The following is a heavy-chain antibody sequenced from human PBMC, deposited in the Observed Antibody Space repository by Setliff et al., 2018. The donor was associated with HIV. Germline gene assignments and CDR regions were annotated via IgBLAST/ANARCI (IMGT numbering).Heavy chain of an antibody. CDR2: VGSKAYGGTT. CDR1: GFTFGDYA. D-gene: IGHD1-26*01. Sequence: GGSLRLSCTASGFTFGDYAMNWVRQAPGKGLEWVGFVGSKAYGGTTEYAASVKGRFTVSRDDSKSVAYLQMNNLKTEDTALYYCVRGAVGASAFDYWGQGALVTVSS. V-gene: IGHV3-49*04. CDR3: VRGAVGASAFDY. J-gene: IGHJ4*02.